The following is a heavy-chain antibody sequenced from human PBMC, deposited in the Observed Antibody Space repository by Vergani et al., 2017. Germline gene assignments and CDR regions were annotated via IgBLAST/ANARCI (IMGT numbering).Heavy chain of an antibody. CDR1: GFTFSDYY. CDR2: ISSSSSHT. Sequence: QVQLVESGGGLVKPGGSLRLSCAASGFTFSDYYMSWIRQAPGKGLEWVSYISSSSSHTNYADSVKGRFTISRDNATNSLYLQMNSLRAEGTAVYYCARDRSHIGWTLHDAFDVWGRGTMVTASS. J-gene: IGHJ3*01. CDR3: ARDRSHIGWTLHDAFDV. D-gene: IGHD6-19*01. V-gene: IGHV3-11*05.